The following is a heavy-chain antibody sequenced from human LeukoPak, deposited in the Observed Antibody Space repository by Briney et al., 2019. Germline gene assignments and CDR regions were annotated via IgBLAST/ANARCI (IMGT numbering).Heavy chain of an antibody. V-gene: IGHV1-8*01. Sequence: ASVKVSCKASGYTFTSYDINWVRQATGQGLEWMGWMNPNSGNTGYAQKFQGRVAMTRTTSINTAYMELSSLRSDDTAVYYCARESGLYGSGSRYWGQGTLVTVSS. CDR3: ARESGLYGSGSRY. J-gene: IGHJ4*02. CDR1: GYTFTSYD. CDR2: MNPNSGNT. D-gene: IGHD3-10*01.